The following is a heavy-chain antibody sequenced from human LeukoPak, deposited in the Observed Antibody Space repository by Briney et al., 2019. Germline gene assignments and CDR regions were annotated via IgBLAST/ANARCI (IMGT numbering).Heavy chain of an antibody. Sequence: SETLSLTCAVSGGSISSSNWWSWVRQPPGKGLEWIGEIYHSGSTNCNPSLKSRVTISVDTSKNQFSLKLSSVTAADTAVYYCARRLGGYFDYWGQGTLVTVSS. V-gene: IGHV4-4*02. D-gene: IGHD3-16*01. CDR3: ARRLGGYFDY. J-gene: IGHJ4*02. CDR2: IYHSGST. CDR1: GGSISSSNW.